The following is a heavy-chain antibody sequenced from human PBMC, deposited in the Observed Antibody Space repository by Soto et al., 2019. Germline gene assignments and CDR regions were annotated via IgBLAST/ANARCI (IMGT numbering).Heavy chain of an antibody. Sequence: GGSLRLSCAASGFTFRTYSMHWVRQAPGKGLEWVALISSDGSKRFYQDSVKGRFTLSRHNSNSEMYLQMHSRRVEDTARYYGVRDGFRVDAQSADADSADYAVSFWYFDFWGQGSLVTVSS. J-gene: IGHJ4*02. D-gene: IGHD4-17*01. CDR3: VRDGFRVDAQSADADSADYAVSFWYFDF. CDR2: ISSDGSKR. V-gene: IGHV3-30-3*01. CDR1: GFTFRTYS.